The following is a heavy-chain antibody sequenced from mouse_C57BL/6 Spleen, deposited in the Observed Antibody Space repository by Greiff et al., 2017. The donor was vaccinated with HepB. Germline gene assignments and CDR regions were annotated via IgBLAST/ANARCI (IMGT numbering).Heavy chain of an antibody. CDR2: ISDGGSYT. D-gene: IGHD2-1*01. CDR3: ARDRGNYVDY. CDR1: GFTFSSYA. V-gene: IGHV5-4*01. J-gene: IGHJ4*01. Sequence: DVQLVESGGGLVKPGGSLKLSCAASGFTFSSYAMSWVRQTPEKRLEWVATISDGGSYTYYPDNVKGRFTISRDNAKNNLYLQMSHLKSEDTAMYYCARDRGNYVDYWGQGTSVTVSS.